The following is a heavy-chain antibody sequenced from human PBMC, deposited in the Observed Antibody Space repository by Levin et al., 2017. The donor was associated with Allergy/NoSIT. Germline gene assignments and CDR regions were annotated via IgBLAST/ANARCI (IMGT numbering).Heavy chain of an antibody. Sequence: GESLKISCAASGFTFSTYTLHWVRQAPDKGLEWVSLISYDGSNEWYADSVKGRFTISRDNSKNALYLQMNSLRAEDTAVYYCARAHAAETLLVPFDYWGQGTLVTVSS. J-gene: IGHJ4*02. D-gene: IGHD2-2*01. V-gene: IGHV3-30*04. CDR3: ARAHAAETLLVPFDY. CDR1: GFTFSTYT. CDR2: ISYDGSNE.